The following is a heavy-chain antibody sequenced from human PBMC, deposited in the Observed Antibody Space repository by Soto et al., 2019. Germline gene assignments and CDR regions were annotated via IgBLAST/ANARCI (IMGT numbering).Heavy chain of an antibody. CDR1: GGSFSGYY. D-gene: IGHD3-16*01. V-gene: IGHV4-59*01. CDR3: ARRYGGNFDY. CDR2: IYYSGST. Sequence: SETLSLTCAVNGGSGGSFSGYYWSWIRQPPGKGLEWIGYIYYSGSTNYNPSLKSRVTISVDTSKNQFSLKLSSVTAADTAVYYCARRYGGNFDYWGQGTLVTVSS. J-gene: IGHJ4*02.